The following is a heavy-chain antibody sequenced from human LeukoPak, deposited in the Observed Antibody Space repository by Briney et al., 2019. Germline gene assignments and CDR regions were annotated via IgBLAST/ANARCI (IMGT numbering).Heavy chain of an antibody. CDR3: ARGTVPSEYCGGDCQFDY. Sequence: SETLSLTCTVSGGSISRYYWSWVRQPAGKGLEWIGRVYSSGSTNCNPSLKSRVTMSVDTSKNQFSLKLSSVTAADTAVYYCARGTVPSEYCGGDCQFDYWGQGTLVTVSS. CDR1: GGSISRYY. CDR2: VYSSGST. V-gene: IGHV4-4*07. J-gene: IGHJ4*02. D-gene: IGHD2-21*02.